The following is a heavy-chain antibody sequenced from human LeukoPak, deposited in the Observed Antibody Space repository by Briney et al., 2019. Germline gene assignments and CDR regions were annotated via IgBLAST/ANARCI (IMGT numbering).Heavy chain of an antibody. CDR1: GFTFRSYG. J-gene: IGHJ4*02. V-gene: IGHV3-23*01. D-gene: IGHD2-8*02. CDR3: ATYRQVLLPFES. Sequence: PGGSLRLSCVASGFTFRSYGMNWVRQTPGKGLEWVSAINGGGGITYYADSVRGRFTISRDNSKSTLSLQMNSLRAEDTAIYYCATYRQVLLPFESWGQGTLVTVSS. CDR2: INGGGGIT.